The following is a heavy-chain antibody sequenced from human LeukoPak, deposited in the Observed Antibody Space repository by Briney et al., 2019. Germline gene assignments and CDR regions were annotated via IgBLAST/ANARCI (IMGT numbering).Heavy chain of an antibody. CDR1: GFTFSNYA. D-gene: IGHD2-21*02. CDR3: AKRLPVVGDRNRAFDY. CDR2: ITSGGST. J-gene: IGHJ4*02. V-gene: IGHV3-23*01. Sequence: GGSLRLSCAASGFTFSNYAMNWLRQARGEGLEGVPYITSGGSTYYADSVKGRFTISRDNSKNTLYLQMNSLRAEDTAVYYCAKRLPVVGDRNRAFDYWGQGTLVTVSS.